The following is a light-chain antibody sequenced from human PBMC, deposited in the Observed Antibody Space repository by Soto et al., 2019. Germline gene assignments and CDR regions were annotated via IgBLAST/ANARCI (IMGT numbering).Light chain of an antibody. CDR1: QSVSSSY. CDR3: QQYGSSPWALT. CDR2: GAS. V-gene: IGKV3-20*01. J-gene: IGKJ4*01. Sequence: EIVLMQSPGTLSLSPGERATLSCRASQSVSSSYLAWYQQKPGQAPRLLIYGASSRATGIPDRFSGSGSGTDFTLTISRLEPEDFAVYYCQQYGSSPWALTFGGGTKVEIK.